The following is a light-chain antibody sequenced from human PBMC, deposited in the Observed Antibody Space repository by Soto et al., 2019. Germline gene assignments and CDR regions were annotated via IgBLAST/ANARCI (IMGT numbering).Light chain of an antibody. J-gene: IGLJ1*01. V-gene: IGLV2-8*01. CDR1: NSDVGGYNY. Sequence: QSVLTQPPSASGSPGQSVTISCTGTNSDVGGYNYVSWYQHHPGKAPKLIIYEVYKRPSGVPDRFSGSKSGSTAALTVSGLQAEDEADYYCSSYVGTNSYVFGTGTKVTVL. CDR2: EVY. CDR3: SSYVGTNSYV.